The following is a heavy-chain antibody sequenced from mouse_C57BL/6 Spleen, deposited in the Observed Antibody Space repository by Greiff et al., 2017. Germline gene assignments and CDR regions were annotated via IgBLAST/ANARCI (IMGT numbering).Heavy chain of an antibody. D-gene: IGHD1-1*01. CDR1: GFTFSDYY. V-gene: IGHV5-16*01. CDR3: AREDYGSSYDYAMDY. J-gene: IGHJ4*01. Sequence: EVMLVESEGGLVQPGSSMKLSCTASGFTFSDYYMAWVRQVPEKGLEWVANINYDGSSTYYLDSLKSRFIISRDNAKNILYLQMSSLKSEDTATYYCAREDYGSSYDYAMDYWGQGTSVTVSS. CDR2: INYDGSST.